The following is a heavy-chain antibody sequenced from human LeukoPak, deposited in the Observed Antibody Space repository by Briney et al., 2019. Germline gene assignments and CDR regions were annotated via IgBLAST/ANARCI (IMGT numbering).Heavy chain of an antibody. CDR3: ARVYCGGDCYSREYFQH. Sequence: ASVKVSCKASGYTFTDYYIHWVRQAPGQGLEWMGWINPNSGGTNYAQKFQGRVTMTRDTSISTAYMELSRLRSDDTAVYFCARVYCGGDCYSREYFQHWGQGTLVTVSS. CDR1: GYTFTDYY. CDR2: INPNSGGT. D-gene: IGHD2-21*02. J-gene: IGHJ1*01. V-gene: IGHV1-2*02.